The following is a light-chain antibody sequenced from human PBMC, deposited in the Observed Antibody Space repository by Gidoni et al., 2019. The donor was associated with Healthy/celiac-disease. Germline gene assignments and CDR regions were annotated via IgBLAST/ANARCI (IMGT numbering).Light chain of an antibody. V-gene: IGKV1-39*01. CDR1: QRISSY. Sequence: DIQLTQSPSSLSASVGDSVTIPCRARQRISSYLNWYQQKPGKAPKLLIYAASSLQSGVPARFSGSGSGTDFTLTISSLQPEDFAAYYCQQSYSTPLTFGGGTKVEIK. J-gene: IGKJ4*01. CDR2: AAS. CDR3: QQSYSTPLT.